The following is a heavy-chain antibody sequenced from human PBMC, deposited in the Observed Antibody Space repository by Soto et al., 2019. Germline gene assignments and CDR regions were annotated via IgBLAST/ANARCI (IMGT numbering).Heavy chain of an antibody. CDR2: IYISGDT. J-gene: IGHJ4*02. D-gene: IGHD6-19*01. Sequence: QVQLQESGPGLVKPSETLSLTCSVSGDSISNNYWSWIRQPAGKGLEWIGRIYISGDTNYNPSLKSRVTMSVDTSKNQFSLKLSSVTAADTDVYYCAREYTETVAGPTPYYFDYWGQGTLVTVSA. V-gene: IGHV4-4*07. CDR1: GDSISNNY. CDR3: AREYTETVAGPTPYYFDY.